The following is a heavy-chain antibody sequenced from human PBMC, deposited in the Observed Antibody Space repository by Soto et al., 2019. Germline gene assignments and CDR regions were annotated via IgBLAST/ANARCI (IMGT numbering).Heavy chain of an antibody. J-gene: IGHJ4*02. CDR3: VRNLRCSGGSCYPALDY. V-gene: IGHV4-4*02. CDR1: GDSISSDDW. CDR2: VYSGGIT. Sequence: SETLSLTCAVSGDSISSDDWWSWVRQPPGEGLEWIGEVYSGGITNFNPSVKSRVTISLDKSNNQFSLTLSSVTAADTAVYYCVRNLRCSGGSCYPALDYWGQGTLVTVSS. D-gene: IGHD2-15*01.